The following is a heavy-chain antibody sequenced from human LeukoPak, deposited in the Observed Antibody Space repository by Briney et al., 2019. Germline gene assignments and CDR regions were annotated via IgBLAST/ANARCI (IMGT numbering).Heavy chain of an antibody. CDR3: ARGNYEGSGFPDY. V-gene: IGHV3-33*01. Sequence: PGRSLRLSCAASGFSFRNFGMHWVRQTPGRGLEWVAVIWYDGRRKEYGDAVKGRFTISRDNSKNTLYLQMDSLRAEDTAVYYCARGNYEGSGFPDYWGQGTLVTVSS. D-gene: IGHD3-22*01. CDR2: IWYDGRRK. CDR1: GFSFRNFG. J-gene: IGHJ4*02.